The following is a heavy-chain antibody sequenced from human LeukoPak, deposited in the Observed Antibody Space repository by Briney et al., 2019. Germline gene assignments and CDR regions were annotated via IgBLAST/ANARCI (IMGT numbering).Heavy chain of an antibody. V-gene: IGHV3-23*01. D-gene: IGHD5-18*01. CDR2: ISNNGGYT. J-gene: IGHJ4*02. Sequence: GGSLRLSCAASGFTLSSSAMSWVRQAPGKGLEWVSAISNNGGYTYYADSVQGRFTISRDNSKNTLHLQMNSLRAEDTAVYYCAKGISIYSYFDNWGQGTLVTVSS. CDR3: AKGISIYSYFDN. CDR1: GFTLSSSA.